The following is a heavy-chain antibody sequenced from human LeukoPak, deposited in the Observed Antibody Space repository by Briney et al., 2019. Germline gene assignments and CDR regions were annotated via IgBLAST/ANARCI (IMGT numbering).Heavy chain of an antibody. J-gene: IGHJ5*02. CDR3: ARLNSYGPQNWFDP. D-gene: IGHD5-18*01. Sequence: SETLSLTCAVYGGSFSGYYWSWIRQPPGKGLEWIGEINHSGSTNYNPSLKSRVTISVDTSKNQFSLKLSSVTAADTAVYYCARLNSYGPQNWFDPWGQGTLVTVSS. CDR1: GGSFSGYY. V-gene: IGHV4-34*01. CDR2: INHSGST.